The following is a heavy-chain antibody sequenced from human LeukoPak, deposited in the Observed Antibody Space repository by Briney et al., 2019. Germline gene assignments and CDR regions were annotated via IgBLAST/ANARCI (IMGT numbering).Heavy chain of an antibody. Sequence: GGSLRLSCAASGFTFSSYAMHWVRQAPGKGLEWVAVISYDGSNKYYADSVKGRFTISRDSSKSTLYLQMHSLRAEDTAVYFCARGTPSPRYYYYGMDVWGQGTTVTVSS. J-gene: IGHJ6*02. CDR1: GFTFSSYA. D-gene: IGHD1-14*01. V-gene: IGHV3-30-3*01. CDR3: ARGTPSPRYYYYGMDV. CDR2: ISYDGSNK.